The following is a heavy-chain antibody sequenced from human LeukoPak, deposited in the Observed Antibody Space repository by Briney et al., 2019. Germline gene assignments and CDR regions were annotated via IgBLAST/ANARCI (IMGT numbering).Heavy chain of an antibody. CDR1: GGSISSGGYY. J-gene: IGHJ4*02. CDR2: IYYSGST. Sequence: SATLSLTCTVSGGSISSGGYYRSWIRQHPGKGLEWIGYIYYSGSTYYNPSLKSRVTISVDTSKNQFSLKLSSVTAADTAVYYCARVAGSSGRKQFDYWGQGTLVTVSS. V-gene: IGHV4-31*03. D-gene: IGHD6-19*01. CDR3: ARVAGSSGRKQFDY.